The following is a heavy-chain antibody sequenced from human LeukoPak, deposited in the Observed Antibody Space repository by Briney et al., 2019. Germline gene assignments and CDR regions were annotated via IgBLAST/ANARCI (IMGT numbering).Heavy chain of an antibody. CDR1: GYTFTGYY. CDR2: INPNSGGT. D-gene: IGHD3-22*01. J-gene: IGHJ4*02. CDR3: ARVMVDYYDSSGYYYGY. Sequence: ASVKVSCKASGYTFTGYYMHWVRQAPGQGLEWMGWINPNSGGTNYAQKFQGRVTMTRDTSISTAYMELSGLRSDDTAVYYCARVMVDYYDSSGYYYGYWGQGTLVTVSS. V-gene: IGHV1-2*02.